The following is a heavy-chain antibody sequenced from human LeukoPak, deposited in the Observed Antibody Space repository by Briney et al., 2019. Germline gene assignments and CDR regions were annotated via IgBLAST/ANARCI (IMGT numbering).Heavy chain of an antibody. CDR1: GGSFSGYY. D-gene: IGHD3-3*01. J-gene: IGHJ4*02. CDR3: GRVERGVYYDFWSGYFYFDY. V-gene: IGHV4-34*01. CDR2: INHSGST. Sequence: SETLSLTCAVYGGSFSGYYWGWIRQPPGKGLEWIGEINHSGSTNYNPALKSRVTISVDTSKNQSSLKLSSVTAADTAVYYCGRVERGVYYDFWSGYFYFDYWGQGTLVTVSS.